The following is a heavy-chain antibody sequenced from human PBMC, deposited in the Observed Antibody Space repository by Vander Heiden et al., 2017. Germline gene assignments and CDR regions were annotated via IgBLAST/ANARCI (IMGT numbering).Heavy chain of an antibody. CDR2: ISYDGSNK. D-gene: IGHD6-19*01. CDR1: GFTFSSYG. V-gene: IGHV3-30*18. Sequence: QVQLVESGGGVVQPGRSLRLSCAASGFTFSSYGMHWVRQAPGKGLEWVAGISYDGSNKDYEDSVKGRFTISRDNSKNTLYLQMNSLRAEDTAVYYCAKDQLGRAGAGAGYYYYGMDVWGQGTTGNVA. CDR3: AKDQLGRAGAGAGYYYYGMDV. J-gene: IGHJ6*01.